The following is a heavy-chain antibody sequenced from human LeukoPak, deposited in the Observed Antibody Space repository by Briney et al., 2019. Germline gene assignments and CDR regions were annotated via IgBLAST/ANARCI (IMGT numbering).Heavy chain of an antibody. CDR1: GFTFSSYA. CDR2: ISGNGGST. CDR3: AKFTGTFSSSAINYFYY. V-gene: IGHV3-23*01. D-gene: IGHD6-6*01. J-gene: IGHJ4*02. Sequence: GGSLRLSCAASGFTFSSYAMNWVRQAPGKGLEWVSGISGNGGSTYYADSVKGRFTISRDNSKNTLYLQMNSLRAEDTAEYYCAKFTGTFSSSAINYFYYWGQGTPVNVS.